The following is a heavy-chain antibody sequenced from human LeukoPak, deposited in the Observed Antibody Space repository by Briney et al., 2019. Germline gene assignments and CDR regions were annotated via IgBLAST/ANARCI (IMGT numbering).Heavy chain of an antibody. CDR1: GGSFSGYY. J-gene: IGHJ4*02. Sequence: PSETLSLTCAVYGGSFSGYYWSLIRQPPGKGLEWIGEINHSGSTNYNPSLKSRVTISVDPSKNQFSLKLSSVTAADTAVYYCARGGQRGYCSSTSCSRRYFDYWGQGTLVTVSS. CDR2: INHSGST. CDR3: ARGGQRGYCSSTSCSRRYFDY. V-gene: IGHV4-34*01. D-gene: IGHD2-2*01.